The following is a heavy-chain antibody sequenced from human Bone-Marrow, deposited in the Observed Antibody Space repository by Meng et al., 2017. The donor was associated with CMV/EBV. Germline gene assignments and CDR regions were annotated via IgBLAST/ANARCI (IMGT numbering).Heavy chain of an antibody. Sequence: GESLKISCAASGFTFDDYGMSWVRQAPGKGLEWVSGINWNGGSTGYADSVKGRFTISRDNSKNTLYLQMNSLRAEDTAVYYCAKDPSITIFGVVPPTPDYWGQGTLVTVSS. V-gene: IGHV3-20*04. CDR2: INWNGGST. CDR1: GFTFDDYG. CDR3: AKDPSITIFGVVPPTPDY. J-gene: IGHJ4*02. D-gene: IGHD3-3*01.